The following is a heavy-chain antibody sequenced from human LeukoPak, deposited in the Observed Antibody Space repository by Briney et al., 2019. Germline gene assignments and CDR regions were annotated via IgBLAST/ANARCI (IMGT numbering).Heavy chain of an antibody. V-gene: IGHV2-70*11. CDR1: GFSLSTSGMC. Sequence: SGPTLVNPTQTLTLICTFSGFSLSTSGMCVSWIRQPPGKALEWLARIDWDDDKYYSTSLKTRLTISKDTSKNQVVLTMTNMDPVDTATYYCARMAGDIAAAGTIGYYFDYWGQGTLVTVSS. J-gene: IGHJ4*02. D-gene: IGHD6-13*01. CDR3: ARMAGDIAAAGTIGYYFDY. CDR2: IDWDDDK.